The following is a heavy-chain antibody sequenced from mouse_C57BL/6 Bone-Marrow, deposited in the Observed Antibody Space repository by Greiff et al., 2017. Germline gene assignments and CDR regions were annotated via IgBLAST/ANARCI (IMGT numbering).Heavy chain of an antibody. Sequence: EVMLVESGAELVRPGASVKLSCTASGFNIKDDYMHWVKQRPEQGLEWIGWIDPENGDTNYNGKFKGKATLTADKSSSTAYMQLSSLTSEDSAVYFCALYDWFAYWGQGTLVTVSA. CDR3: ALYDWFAY. D-gene: IGHD2-3*01. V-gene: IGHV14-4*01. J-gene: IGHJ3*01. CDR2: IDPENGDT. CDR1: GFNIKDDY.